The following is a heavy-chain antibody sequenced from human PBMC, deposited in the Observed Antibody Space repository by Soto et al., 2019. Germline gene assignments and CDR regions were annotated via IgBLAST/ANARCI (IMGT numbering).Heavy chain of an antibody. J-gene: IGHJ6*03. V-gene: IGHV6-1*01. CDR3: ARGSWDDVSGHYYMDV. CDR1: GDSVSSNSAG. CDR2: TYYKSKWYY. D-gene: IGHD1-1*01. Sequence: SQPLSLTCDISGDSVSSNSAGWNWIGQTPSRGLEWLGRTYYKSKWYYTYAASVKSRITDSPDTSKNQFSLQLTSVTPEDTAVYYCARGSWDDVSGHYYMDVWDKGTTVTVSS.